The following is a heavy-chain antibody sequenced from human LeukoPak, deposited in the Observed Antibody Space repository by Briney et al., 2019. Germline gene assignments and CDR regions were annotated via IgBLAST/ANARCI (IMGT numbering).Heavy chain of an antibody. CDR2: ISYDGSNK. CDR1: GFTFSSYG. D-gene: IGHD4-17*01. J-gene: IGHJ6*02. V-gene: IGHV3-30*19. Sequence: GGSLRLSCAASGFTFSSYGMHWVRQAPGKGLEWVAVISYDGSNKYYADSVKGRFTISRDNSKNTLYLQMNSLRAGDTAVYYCASSHDYGDYGMDVWGQGTTVTVSS. CDR3: ASSHDYGDYGMDV.